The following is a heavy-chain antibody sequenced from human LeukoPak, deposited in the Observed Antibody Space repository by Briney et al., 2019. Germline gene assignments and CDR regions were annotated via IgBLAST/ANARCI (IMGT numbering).Heavy chain of an antibody. CDR1: GFSFSDCW. J-gene: IGHJ4*02. Sequence: RGGSVRLSCTPSGFSFSDCWMHGVRQAPGKGRVWVSRIRGDWHDTTYAEYVKGRFTISRDNDQNTLYLKMNSLRVEDTDVYYCASAPILGSGSLDNWGQGTQVTVSS. V-gene: IGHV3-74*01. D-gene: IGHD3-10*01. CDR2: IRGDWHDT. CDR3: ASAPILGSGSLDN.